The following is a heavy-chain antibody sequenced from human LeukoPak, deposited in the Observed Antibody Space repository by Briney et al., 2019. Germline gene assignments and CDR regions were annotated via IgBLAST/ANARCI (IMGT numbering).Heavy chain of an antibody. CDR2: INPTGGST. CDR1: GYTFPSYF. D-gene: IGHD3-22*01. Sequence: GASVKVSCKASGYTFPSYFMHWVRQAPGQGLEWMGIINPTGGSTTYAQKFQGRVTMTRDTSISTAYMELSRLRSDDTAVYYCARDWGYYYDSSGSTQRSDYWGQGTLVTVSS. J-gene: IGHJ4*02. CDR3: ARDWGYYYDSSGSTQRSDY. V-gene: IGHV1-46*01.